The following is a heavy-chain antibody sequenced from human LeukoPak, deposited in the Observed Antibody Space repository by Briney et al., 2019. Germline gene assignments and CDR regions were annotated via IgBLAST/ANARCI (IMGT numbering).Heavy chain of an antibody. CDR2: INPNSGGT. J-gene: IGHJ4*02. Sequence: GASVKVSCKASGYTFTSYDINWVRQAPGQGLGWMGWINPNSGGTNYAQKFQGRVTMTRDTSISTAYMELSRLRSDDTAVYYCARSGKGSGSYYLFDYWGQGTLVTVSS. CDR3: ARSGKGSGSYYLFDY. D-gene: IGHD1-26*01. CDR1: GYTFTSYD. V-gene: IGHV1-2*02.